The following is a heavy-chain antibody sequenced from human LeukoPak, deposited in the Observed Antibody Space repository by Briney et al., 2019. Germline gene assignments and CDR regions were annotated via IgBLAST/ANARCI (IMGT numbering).Heavy chain of an antibody. CDR1: GEPFSGYY. J-gene: IGHJ6*03. V-gene: IGHV4-34*01. CDR2: ISESGST. Sequence: SETLSLTCGVSGEPFSGYYWSWIRQPPGKGLEWIGDISESGSTNYNPSLKSRVTISVDPSKNQFSLKLTSMTAADTAVYFCVGGRTDYYYYIDVWGKGTTVTVSS. CDR3: VGGRTDYYYYIDV.